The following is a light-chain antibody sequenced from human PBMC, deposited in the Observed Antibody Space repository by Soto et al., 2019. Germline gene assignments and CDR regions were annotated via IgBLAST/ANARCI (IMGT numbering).Light chain of an antibody. CDR2: RTS. J-gene: IGKJ3*01. CDR1: QTVDSD. CDR3: QQYSNWPSFT. Sequence: EIVMTQSPATLSVSPGERATLSCRASQTVDSDLAWYQQKPGQAPRLLIYRTSARATDIPARFSGSGSGTEFTLIISSLQSEDFSVYYCQQYSNWPSFTFGPGTKVDIK. V-gene: IGKV3-15*01.